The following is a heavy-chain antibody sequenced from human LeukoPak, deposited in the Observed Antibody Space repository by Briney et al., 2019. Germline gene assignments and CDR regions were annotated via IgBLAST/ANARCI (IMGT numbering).Heavy chain of an antibody. CDR2: INWNGGST. V-gene: IGHV3-20*04. CDR3: ARGDSSGWYFDD. Sequence: PGGSLRLSCTAPGSRFDDHGMAWVRQVPGKGLEWVCGINWNGGSTGYADSVKGRSTISRDNAKNSLYLQMNSLRADDTALYYCARGDSSGWYFDDWGQGTLVTVSS. D-gene: IGHD6-19*01. J-gene: IGHJ4*02. CDR1: GSRFDDHG.